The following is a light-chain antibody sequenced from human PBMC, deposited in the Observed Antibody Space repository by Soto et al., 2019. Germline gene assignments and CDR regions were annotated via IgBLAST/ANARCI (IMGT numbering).Light chain of an antibody. V-gene: IGKV3-20*01. J-gene: IGKJ4*01. CDR1: QTVRNNY. Sequence: EFVLTQSPGTLSLSPGERATLSCRASQTVRNNYLAWYQQKPGQAPRLLIYDASSMATGIPARFSGGGSGTAFTLTISRLEPEDFAVYYCQQFSSDPLTFGGGTKVEIK. CDR2: DAS. CDR3: QQFSSDPLT.